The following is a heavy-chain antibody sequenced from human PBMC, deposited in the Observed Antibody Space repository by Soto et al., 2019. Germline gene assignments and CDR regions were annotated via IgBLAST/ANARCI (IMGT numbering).Heavy chain of an antibody. D-gene: IGHD3-10*01. V-gene: IGHV3-49*03. Sequence: GGSLRLSCTASGFTFGDYAMSWFRQAPGKGLEWVGFIRSKAYGGTTEYAASVKGRFTISRDDSKSIAYLQMNSLKTEDTAVYYCTRDEVRAPGVFDIWGQGTMVTVSS. CDR3: TRDEVRAPGVFDI. J-gene: IGHJ3*02. CDR2: IRSKAYGGTT. CDR1: GFTFGDYA.